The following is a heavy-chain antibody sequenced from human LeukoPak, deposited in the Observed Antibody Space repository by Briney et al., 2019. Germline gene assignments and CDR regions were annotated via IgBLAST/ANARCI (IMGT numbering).Heavy chain of an antibody. V-gene: IGHV4-34*01. CDR2: INHSGST. Sequence: SETLSLTCAVYGGPFSGYYWSWTRQPPGKGLEWIGEINHSGSTNYNPSLKSRVTISVDTSKNQFSLKLSSVTAADTAVYYCATFEVYCSSTSCYNYWGQGTLVTVSS. CDR3: ATFEVYCSSTSCYNY. J-gene: IGHJ4*02. D-gene: IGHD2-2*02. CDR1: GGPFSGYY.